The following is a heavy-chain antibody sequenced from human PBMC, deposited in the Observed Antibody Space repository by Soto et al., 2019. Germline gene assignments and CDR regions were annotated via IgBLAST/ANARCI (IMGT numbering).Heavy chain of an antibody. J-gene: IGHJ4*02. Sequence: PSETLSLTCTVSGGSISSSSYYWGWIRQHPGKGLEWIGNIYYSGSTYYNPSLKSRVTISVDTSKNQFSLKLSSVTAADTAVYYCARDTMVRGVMGRSHLFDYWGQGTLVNVSS. CDR1: GGSISSSSYY. CDR2: IYYSGST. V-gene: IGHV4-31*03. CDR3: ARDTMVRGVMGRSHLFDY. D-gene: IGHD3-10*01.